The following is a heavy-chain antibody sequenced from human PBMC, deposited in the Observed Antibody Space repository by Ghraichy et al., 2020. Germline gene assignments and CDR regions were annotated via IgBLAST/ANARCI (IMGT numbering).Heavy chain of an antibody. CDR3: ARGAYYYDSSGYADAFDI. Sequence: SQTLSLTCAVYGGSFSGYYWSWIRQPPGKGLEWIGEINHSGSTNYNPSLKSRVTISVDTSKNQFSLKLSSVTAADTAVYYCARGAYYYDSSGYADAFDIWGQGTMVTVSS. J-gene: IGHJ3*02. V-gene: IGHV4-34*01. CDR2: INHSGST. D-gene: IGHD3-22*01. CDR1: GGSFSGYY.